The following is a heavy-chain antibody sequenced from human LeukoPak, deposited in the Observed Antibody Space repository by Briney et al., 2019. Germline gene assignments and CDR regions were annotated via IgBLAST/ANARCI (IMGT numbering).Heavy chain of an antibody. V-gene: IGHV3-23*01. CDR1: GFTFSSYA. Sequence: GGSLRLSCAASGFTFSSYAMSWVRQAPGKGLEWVSAISGSGGSTYYADSVKGRFTISRDNSKNTLYLQMNSLRAEDTAVYYCAKFLGEGYYDSSGKVPSYFDYWGQGTLVTVSS. D-gene: IGHD3-22*01. CDR3: AKFLGEGYYDSSGKVPSYFDY. J-gene: IGHJ4*02. CDR2: ISGSGGST.